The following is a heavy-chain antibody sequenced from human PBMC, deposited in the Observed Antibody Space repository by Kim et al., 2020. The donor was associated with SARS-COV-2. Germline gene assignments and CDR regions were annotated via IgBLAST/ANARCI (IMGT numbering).Heavy chain of an antibody. CDR1: GGSISSSSYY. V-gene: IGHV4-39*01. J-gene: IGHJ4*02. Sequence: SETLSLTCTVSGGSISSSSYYWGWIRQPPGKGLEWIGSIYYSGSTYYNPSLKSRVTISVDTSKNQFSLKLSSVTAADTAVYYCARLYSYYYDSSGYRYWGQGTLVTVSS. CDR2: IYYSGST. CDR3: ARLYSYYYDSSGYRY. D-gene: IGHD3-22*01.